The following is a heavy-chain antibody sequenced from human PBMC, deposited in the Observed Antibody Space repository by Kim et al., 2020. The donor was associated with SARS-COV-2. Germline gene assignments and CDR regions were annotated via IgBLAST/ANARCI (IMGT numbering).Heavy chain of an antibody. CDR2: ISYSGTN. Sequence: SETLSLTCSVSGGSISSGGYYWHWIRQHPGKGLESMGYISYSGTNYYNPSLKSRVIMSLDKSKNQLSLRLSSVTAADTAVYYCARDQSPWGQGTLVTVSS. V-gene: IGHV4-31*03. J-gene: IGHJ4*02. CDR3: ARDQSP. CDR1: GGSISSGGYY.